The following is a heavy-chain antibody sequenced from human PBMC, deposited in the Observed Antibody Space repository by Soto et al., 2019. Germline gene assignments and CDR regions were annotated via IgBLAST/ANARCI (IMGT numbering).Heavy chain of an antibody. CDR3: AIHFIGYHLIELALERREKHYYYYYGMDV. V-gene: IGHV5-51*01. J-gene: IGHJ6*02. CDR2: IYPGDSDT. CDR1: GYRFTSYW. D-gene: IGHD1-1*01. Sequence: GESLKISCKGSGYRFTSYWIGWVRQMPGKGLEWMGIIYPGDSDTRYSPSFQGQVTISADKSISTAYLQWSSLKASDTAMYYCAIHFIGYHLIELALERREKHYYYYYGMDVWGQGTTVTVSS.